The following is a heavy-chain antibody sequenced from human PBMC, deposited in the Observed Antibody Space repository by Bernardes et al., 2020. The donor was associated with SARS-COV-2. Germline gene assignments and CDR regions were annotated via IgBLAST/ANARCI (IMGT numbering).Heavy chain of an antibody. CDR1: GFTFSSYA. V-gene: IGHV3-23*01. Sequence: GGSLRLSCAASGFTFSSYAMSWVRQAPGKGLEWVSAISGSGGSTYYADSVKGRFTISRDNSKNTLYLQMNSLRAEDTAVYYCAKGSVHYDILTGHEAWYYYGMDVWGQGTTVTVSS. CDR3: AKGSVHYDILTGHEAWYYYGMDV. CDR2: ISGSGGST. J-gene: IGHJ6*02. D-gene: IGHD3-9*01.